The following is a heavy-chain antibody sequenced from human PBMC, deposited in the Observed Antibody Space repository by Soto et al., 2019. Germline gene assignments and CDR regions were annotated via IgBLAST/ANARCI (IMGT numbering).Heavy chain of an antibody. CDR3: ARRVVAATPPPLYYFDY. V-gene: IGHV4-30-2*01. D-gene: IGHD2-15*01. Sequence: SETLSLTCTVSGDSISSATHYWNWIHQHPGKGLEWIGYIYHSGSTYYNPSLKSRVTISVDRSKNQFSLKLSSVTAADTAVYYCARRVVAATPPPLYYFDYWGQGTLVTVSS. CDR2: IYHSGST. CDR1: GDSISSATHY. J-gene: IGHJ4*02.